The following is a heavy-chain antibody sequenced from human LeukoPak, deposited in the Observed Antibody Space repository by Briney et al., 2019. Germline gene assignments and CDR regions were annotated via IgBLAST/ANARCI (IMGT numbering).Heavy chain of an antibody. J-gene: IGHJ4*02. CDR3: SPLYDSSGYYPFDY. Sequence: PGGSLRLSCAASGFTFSGSAMHWVRQASGKGLEWVGRIRSKANSYATAYAASVKGRFTISRDDSKNTAYLQMNSLKTEDTAVYYCSPLYDSSGYYPFDYWGQGTLVTVSS. D-gene: IGHD3-22*01. CDR2: IRSKANSYAT. V-gene: IGHV3-73*01. CDR1: GFTFSGSA.